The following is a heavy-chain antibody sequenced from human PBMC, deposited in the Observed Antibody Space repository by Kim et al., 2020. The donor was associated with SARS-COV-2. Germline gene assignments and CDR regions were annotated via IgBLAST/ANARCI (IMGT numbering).Heavy chain of an antibody. CDR2: ISEDGGFT. D-gene: IGHD1-1*01. V-gene: IGHV3-43*02. J-gene: IGHJ4*02. CDR3: AKGTRGYNYGGTFDY. Sequence: GGSLRLSCAASGFAFNHYTMNWVRQTPGKGLEWVSLISEDGGFTYYRDSVKGRFTISRDNSEKSLYLQMNSLGPEDTALYYCAKGTRGYNYGGTFDYWGRGSLVSVSS. CDR1: GFAFNHYT.